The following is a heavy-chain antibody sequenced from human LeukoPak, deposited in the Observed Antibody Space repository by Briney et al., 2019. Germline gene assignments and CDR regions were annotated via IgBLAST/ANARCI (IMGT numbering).Heavy chain of an antibody. CDR1: GGSISSHY. V-gene: IGHV4-59*08. CDR3: ARQGIDGFDI. CDR2: IYYTGTM. J-gene: IGHJ3*02. Sequence: SDSLSLTCTVSGGSISSHYWSWIRHPPGEGLEWIVYIYYTGTMNYNPSLTRRITISVDTSKNQISRRLSSVTAADTGVYYCARQGIDGFDIWSQGTLVTVSS.